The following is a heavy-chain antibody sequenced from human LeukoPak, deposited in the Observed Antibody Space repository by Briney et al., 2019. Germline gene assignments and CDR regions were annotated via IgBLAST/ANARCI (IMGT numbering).Heavy chain of an antibody. Sequence: GGSLRLSCAASGFTFSGSAIHWVRQASGKGLEWVGRIRSKADNYATGYAASVKGRFTLSRDDSKNTAYLQMNRVKTEDTAVYYCTRVPTRGSGNDYWGQGTQVTVSS. J-gene: IGHJ4*02. CDR1: GFTFSGSA. CDR2: IRSKADNYAT. CDR3: TRVPTRGSGNDY. V-gene: IGHV3-73*01. D-gene: IGHD3-10*01.